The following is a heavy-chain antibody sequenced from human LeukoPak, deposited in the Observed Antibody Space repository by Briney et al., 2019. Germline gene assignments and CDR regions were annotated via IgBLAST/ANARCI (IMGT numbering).Heavy chain of an antibody. CDR3: ARDLYGDYGFDY. CDR2: ISWNSGSI. D-gene: IGHD4-17*01. CDR1: GFTFDDYA. Sequence: GRSLRLSCAASGFTFDDYAMHWVRQAPGKGLEWVSGISWNSGSIGYADSVKGRFTISRDNAKNSLYLQMNSLRAEDTAVYYCARDLYGDYGFDYWGQGTLVTVSS. J-gene: IGHJ4*02. V-gene: IGHV3-9*01.